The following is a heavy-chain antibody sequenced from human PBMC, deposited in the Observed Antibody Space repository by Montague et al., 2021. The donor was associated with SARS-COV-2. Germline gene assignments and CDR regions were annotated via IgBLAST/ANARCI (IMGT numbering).Heavy chain of an antibody. V-gene: IGHV6-1*01. J-gene: IGHJ2*01. D-gene: IGHD2-21*01. CDR2: TYYRSKWYN. CDR3: ARAYCGGECYFSWYFVL. Sequence: CAISGDSVSSNIATWNWIRQSPSRGLEWLGRTYYRSKWYNDYAVSVKSRVIINPDTSNNRISLQVNSVTPEDTAVYYCARAYCGGECYFSWYFVLWGRGALVTLSS. CDR1: GDSVSSNIAT.